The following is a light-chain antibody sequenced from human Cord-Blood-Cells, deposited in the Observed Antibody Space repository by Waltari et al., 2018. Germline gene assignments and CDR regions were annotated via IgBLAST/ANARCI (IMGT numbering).Light chain of an antibody. CDR3: QQYNNWPPYT. Sequence: EIVMTQSPATLSVSPGERATLSCRASQSVSSNLAWYQQTPGQAPRPLIYGASSSATGIPARFSGSGSGTEFTLTISSLQSEDFAVYYCQQYNNWPPYTFGQGTKLEIK. V-gene: IGKV3-15*01. J-gene: IGKJ2*01. CDR2: GAS. CDR1: QSVSSN.